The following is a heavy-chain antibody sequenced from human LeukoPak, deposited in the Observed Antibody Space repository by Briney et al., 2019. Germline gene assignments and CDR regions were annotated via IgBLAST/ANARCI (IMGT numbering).Heavy chain of an antibody. D-gene: IGHD2/OR15-2a*01. V-gene: IGHV1-2*02. J-gene: IGHJ5*02. Sequence: ASVKVSCKASGHTFTRDQIYWLRQAPGQGLEWVGWIKPSSGDTLYEQKFQGRVTMTRDKSISSAYMELSSLRSDDTAVYYCARKSAGFLTAWGQGTLVTVSS. CDR1: GHTFTRDQ. CDR3: ARKSAGFLTA. CDR2: IKPSSGDT.